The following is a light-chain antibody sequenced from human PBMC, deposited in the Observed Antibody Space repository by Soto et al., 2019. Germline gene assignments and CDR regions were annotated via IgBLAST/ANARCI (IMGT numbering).Light chain of an antibody. CDR1: SRHSTYA. V-gene: IGLV4-69*01. CDR2: LNSDGSH. Sequence: QAVVTQSPSASASLGASVKLTCTLSSRHSTYAIAWHQQQPEKGPRYLMRLNSDGSHRKGDGIPDRFSGSSSGAERYLTISSLRSEDEADYYCQTWGADTVVFGGGTKVTVL. J-gene: IGLJ2*01. CDR3: QTWGADTVV.